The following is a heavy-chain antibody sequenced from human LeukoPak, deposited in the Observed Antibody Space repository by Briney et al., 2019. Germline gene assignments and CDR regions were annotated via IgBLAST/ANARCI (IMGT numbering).Heavy chain of an antibody. J-gene: IGHJ6*03. Sequence: SETLSLTCTVSGGSISSYYWSWIRQPPGKGLEWIGYIYHSGSTYYNPSLKSRVTISVDRSKNQFSLKLSSVTAADTAVYYCARDLLRPPYYYYYMDVWGKGTTVTVSS. CDR3: ARDLLRPPYYYYYMDV. D-gene: IGHD3-3*01. CDR2: IYHSGST. CDR1: GGSISSYY. V-gene: IGHV4-59*12.